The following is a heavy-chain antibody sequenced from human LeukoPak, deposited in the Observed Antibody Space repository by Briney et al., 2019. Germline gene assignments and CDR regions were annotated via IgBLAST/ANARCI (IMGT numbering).Heavy chain of an antibody. D-gene: IGHD1-26*01. V-gene: IGHV3-23*01. CDR2: ISGGGGST. Sequence: PGGSLRLSCAASGFTFSSYSMNWVRQAPGKGLEWVSAISGGGGSTYYADSVKGRFTISRDNSKNTLYVQMNSLRAEDTAVYYCARGTSARLWEGPDYWGQGTLVTVSS. CDR3: ARGTSARLWEGPDY. J-gene: IGHJ4*02. CDR1: GFTFSSYS.